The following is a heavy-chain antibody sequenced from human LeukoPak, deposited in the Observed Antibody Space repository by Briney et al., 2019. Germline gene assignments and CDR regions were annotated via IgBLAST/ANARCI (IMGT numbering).Heavy chain of an antibody. D-gene: IGHD6-13*01. V-gene: IGHV3-15*01. Sequence: GGSLRLSCAASGFTFTNAWMSWVRQAPGMGLEWVGLIKGQTDGGTTDYAAPVKGRFTISRDDSINTVFLQMNSLKAEDTAVYYCTTYGEGIAFFWGQGTLVTVSS. CDR1: GFTFTNAW. CDR3: TTYGEGIAFF. J-gene: IGHJ4*02. CDR2: IKGQTDGGTT.